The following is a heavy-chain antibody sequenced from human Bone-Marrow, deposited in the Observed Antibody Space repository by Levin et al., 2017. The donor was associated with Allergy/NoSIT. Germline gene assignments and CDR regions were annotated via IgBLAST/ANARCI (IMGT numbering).Heavy chain of an antibody. D-gene: IGHD3-9*01. CDR3: VRLTFFDVFAGYYFDC. V-gene: IGHV4-30-4*01. Sequence: PSETLSLTCNVSGVSIRSGDYYWSWIRQAPGRGLEWIGHIYFSGNAHYSPSLKSRLSISVDTSKNQFALNLSSVTAADTAGYFCVRLTFFDVFAGYYFDCWGQGVLLTVSS. J-gene: IGHJ4*02. CDR2: IYFSGNA. CDR1: GVSIRSGDYY.